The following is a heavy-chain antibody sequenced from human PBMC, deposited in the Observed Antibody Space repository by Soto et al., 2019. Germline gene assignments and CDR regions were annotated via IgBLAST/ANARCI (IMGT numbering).Heavy chain of an antibody. J-gene: IGHJ4*02. CDR1: GFSFRNYA. CDR3: ANGRATYGLLTHDY. D-gene: IGHD3-9*01. CDR2: LTGSSSNT. V-gene: IGHV3-23*01. Sequence: EVQLLESGGGSVQPGGSLRLSCAASGFSFRNYAMSWVRQAPGKGLEWISTLTGSSSNTYYADSVKGRFAISRDNSRNTLYLQMHSLTAEDTAVYYCANGRATYGLLTHDYWGQGTLVTVSS.